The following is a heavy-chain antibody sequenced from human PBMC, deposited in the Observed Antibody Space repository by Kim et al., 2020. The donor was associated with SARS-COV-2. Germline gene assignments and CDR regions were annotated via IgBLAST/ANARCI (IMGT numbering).Heavy chain of an antibody. J-gene: IGHJ4*02. Sequence: GGSLRLSCAASGFTFSSYAMSWVRQAPGKGLEWVSAISGGGGNTYYADSVKGRFTISRDNSKNTLNLQMHSLRAEDTAMYYWVKDKVLGGGSCYSCWGQGTLVTVSS. CDR1: GFTFSSYA. D-gene: IGHD2-15*01. CDR3: VKDKVLGGGSCYSC. CDR2: ISGGGGNT. V-gene: IGHV3-23*01.